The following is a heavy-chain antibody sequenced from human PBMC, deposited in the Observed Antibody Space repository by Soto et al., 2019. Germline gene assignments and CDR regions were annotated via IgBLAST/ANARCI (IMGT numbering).Heavy chain of an antibody. V-gene: IGHV3-21*01. CDR2: IGTRSDI. J-gene: IGHJ6*02. CDR1: GFTFSSYS. D-gene: IGHD2-21*02. CDR3: AREETAWPLAYGLDV. Sequence: PVGSLRLSCAASGFTFSSYSMRWVRQAPGKGLEWVSSIGTRSDIYYADSVKGRFTISRDNAKNSLSLQMNSMTAEDTAVYYCAREETAWPLAYGLDVWGQGTTVTVSS.